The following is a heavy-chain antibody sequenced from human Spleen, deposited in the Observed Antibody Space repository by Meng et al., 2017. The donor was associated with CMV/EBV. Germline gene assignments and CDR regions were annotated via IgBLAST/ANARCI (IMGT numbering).Heavy chain of an antibody. CDR3: ARDLRLYSSGWIFDY. J-gene: IGHJ4*02. CDR1: GFTFSSYA. Sequence: QVQLLESGGGVVQRGRSPRLFCAASGFTFSSYAMHWVRQAPGKGLEWVAVKSYDGSNKYYADSVKGRFTISRDNSKNTLYLQMNSLRAEDTAVYYCARDLRLYSSGWIFDYWGQGNLVTVSS. V-gene: IGHV3-30-3*01. D-gene: IGHD6-19*01. CDR2: KSYDGSNK.